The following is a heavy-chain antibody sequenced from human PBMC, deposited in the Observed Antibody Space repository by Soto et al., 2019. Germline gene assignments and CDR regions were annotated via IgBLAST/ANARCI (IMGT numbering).Heavy chain of an antibody. J-gene: IGHJ3*02. D-gene: IGHD3-22*01. V-gene: IGHV1-3*01. CDR1: GYTFTSYA. CDR3: AREGYYYDSSGYQNYAFDI. CDR2: INAGNGNT. Sequence: ASVKVSCKASGYTFTSYAMHWVRQAPGQRLEWMGWINAGNGNTKYSQKFQGRVTITRDTSASTAYMELSSLRSEDTAVYYCAREGYYYDSSGYQNYAFDIWGQGTMVTVSS.